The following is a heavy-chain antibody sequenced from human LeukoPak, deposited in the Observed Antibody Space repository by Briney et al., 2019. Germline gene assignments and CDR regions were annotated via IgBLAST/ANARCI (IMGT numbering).Heavy chain of an antibody. CDR1: GYTFTGYY. V-gene: IGHV1-2*02. D-gene: IGHD6-6*01. J-gene: IGHJ4*02. CDR2: INPNSGGT. CDR3: ARVRYEYSSSFSYFDY. Sequence: ASVKVSCKASGYTFTGYYMHWVRQAPGQGLEWMGWINPNSGGTNYAQKFQGRVTMTRDTSISTAYMELSRLRSDGTAVYYCARVRYEYSSSFSYFDYWGQGTLVTVSS.